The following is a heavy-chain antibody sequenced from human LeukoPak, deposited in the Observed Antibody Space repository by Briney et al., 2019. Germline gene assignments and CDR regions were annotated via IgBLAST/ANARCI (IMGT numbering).Heavy chain of an antibody. V-gene: IGHV1-2*02. CDR3: ARSQIHDY. CDR2: INPNSGDT. CDR1: GYTFTGYY. J-gene: IGHJ4*02. Sequence: ASVKVSSKASGYTFTGYYMHWVRQAPGQGLEWMGWINPNSGDTKYAQNFQGRVTMTRDTSIITAYMELSSLRSDDTAVYYCARSQIHDYWGQGTLVTVSS.